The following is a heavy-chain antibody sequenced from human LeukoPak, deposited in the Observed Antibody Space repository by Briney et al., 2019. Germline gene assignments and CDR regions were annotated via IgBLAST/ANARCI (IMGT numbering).Heavy chain of an antibody. Sequence: SVKVSCKASGGTFSSYAISWVRQAPGQGLEWMGGIIPIFGTANYAQKFQGRVTITTDESTSTAYMELSSLRSEDTAVYYCARDPDFFGAFGIWGQGTMVTVSS. D-gene: IGHD3-10*01. CDR1: GGTFSSYA. J-gene: IGHJ3*02. CDR3: ARDPDFFGAFGI. CDR2: IIPIFGTA. V-gene: IGHV1-69*05.